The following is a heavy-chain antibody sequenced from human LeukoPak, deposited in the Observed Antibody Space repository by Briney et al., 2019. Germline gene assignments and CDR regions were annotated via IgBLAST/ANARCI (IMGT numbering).Heavy chain of an antibody. CDR1: GGSISSYY. CDR2: IYYSGST. Sequence: SETLSLTCTVSGGSISSYYWSWIRQPPGKGLEWIGYIYYSGSTNYNPSLKSRVTISVDTSKNQFFLKLSSVTAADPAVYYCAREAYYYDSSGYWVPMGFDPWGQGTLVTVSS. J-gene: IGHJ5*02. V-gene: IGHV4-59*01. CDR3: AREAYYYDSSGYWVPMGFDP. D-gene: IGHD3-22*01.